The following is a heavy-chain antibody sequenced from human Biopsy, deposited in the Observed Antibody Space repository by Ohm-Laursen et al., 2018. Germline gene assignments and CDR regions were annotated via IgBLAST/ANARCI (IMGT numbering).Heavy chain of an antibody. D-gene: IGHD3-9*01. CDR2: ITTDSGRI. J-gene: IGHJ4*02. CDR3: ARHLRYNDY. Sequence: SLRLSCTASGFSVNDNYMSWVRQAPGKGLEWVSSITTDSGRIFYADSVRGRFTISRDNSKNTLYLQMNSLRAEDTAEYYCARHLRYNDYWGRGILVTVSS. V-gene: IGHV3-66*04. CDR1: GFSVNDNY.